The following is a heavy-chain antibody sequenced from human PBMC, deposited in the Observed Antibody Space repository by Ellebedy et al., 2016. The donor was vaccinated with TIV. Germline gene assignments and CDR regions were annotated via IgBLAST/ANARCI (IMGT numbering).Heavy chain of an antibody. Sequence: AASVKVSCKASGGTFSSYAISWVRQAPGQGLEWMGGIIPIFGTANYAQKFQGRVTITADESTSTAYMELSSLRSEDTAVYYCARAGGFYGGNPFDYWGQGTLVTVSS. CDR1: GGTFSSYA. CDR3: ARAGGFYGGNPFDY. V-gene: IGHV1-69*13. CDR2: IIPIFGTA. J-gene: IGHJ4*02. D-gene: IGHD4-23*01.